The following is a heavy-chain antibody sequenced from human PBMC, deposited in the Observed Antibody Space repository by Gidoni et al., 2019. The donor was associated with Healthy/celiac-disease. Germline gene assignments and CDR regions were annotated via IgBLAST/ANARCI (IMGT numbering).Heavy chain of an antibody. V-gene: IGHV4-34*01. CDR1: GGSFSGYY. CDR2: INHSGST. J-gene: IGHJ4*02. Sequence: QVQLQQWGAGLLKPSETLSLTCAVYGGSFSGYYWSWIRQPPGKGLEWIGEINHSGSTNYHPSLKIRVTISVDTSKNQFSLKLSSVPAADTAVYYCARGRGLRYFDWLLPFDYWGQGTLVTVSS. D-gene: IGHD3-9*01. CDR3: ARGRGLRYFDWLLPFDY.